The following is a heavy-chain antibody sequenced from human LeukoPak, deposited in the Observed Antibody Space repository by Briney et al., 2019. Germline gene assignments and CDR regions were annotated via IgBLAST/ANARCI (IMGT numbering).Heavy chain of an antibody. Sequence: GGSLRLSCAASGFTFSSYGMHWVRQAPGKGLEWVAVISYDGSNKYYADSVKGRFTISRDNSKNTLYLQMNSLRAEDTAVYYCAKSREFVGATTGAFDYWGQGTLVTVSS. CDR2: ISYDGSNK. J-gene: IGHJ4*02. V-gene: IGHV3-30*18. CDR1: GFTFSSYG. CDR3: AKSREFVGATTGAFDY. D-gene: IGHD1-26*01.